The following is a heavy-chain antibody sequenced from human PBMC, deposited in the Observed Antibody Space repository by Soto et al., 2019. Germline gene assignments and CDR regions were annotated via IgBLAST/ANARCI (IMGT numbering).Heavy chain of an antibody. CDR1: GFTFNTFW. CDR2: IKHDGSET. D-gene: IGHD2-15*01. CDR3: ARDFATHCSGSTCYPYAY. Sequence: PGGSLRLSCAASGFTFNTFWMSWVRQSPGKGLEWVANIKHDGSETYYADSVKGRFTISRDNAKNSLFLQMNTLRTEDTAVYYCARDFATHCSGSTCYPYAYWGQGAPVTVSS. J-gene: IGHJ4*02. V-gene: IGHV3-7*03.